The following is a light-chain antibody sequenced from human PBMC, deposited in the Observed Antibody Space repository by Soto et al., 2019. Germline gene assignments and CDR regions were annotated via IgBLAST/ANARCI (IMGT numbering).Light chain of an antibody. J-gene: IGKJ1*01. CDR3: QQYYSTPKT. CDR2: AAS. CDR1: RGISSY. V-gene: IGKV1-9*01. Sequence: DIQLTQSPSFLSASVGDRVTITCRASRGISSYLAWYQQKPGKAPKLLIYAASTLQTGVPSRFSGSGSGTEFTLTISSLQAEDVAVYYCQQYYSTPKTFGQGTKVDIK.